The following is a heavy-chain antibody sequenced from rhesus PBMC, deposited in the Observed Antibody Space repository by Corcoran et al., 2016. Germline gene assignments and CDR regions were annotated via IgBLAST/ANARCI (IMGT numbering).Heavy chain of an antibody. CDR2: DSFSGHS. V-gene: IGHV4-127*01. CDR3: ARDGAYGSLDY. CDR1: GYSISSGYG. J-gene: IGHJ4*01. D-gene: IGHD4-4*01. Sequence: QVQLQESGPGLVKPSETLSLTCAVSGYSISSGYGWSWIRQPPGKGLGWIGDDSFSGHSYYTPSCKSRYTISIDTSKNQFSLKLSSVTAADTAVYYCARDGAYGSLDYWGQGVLVTVSS.